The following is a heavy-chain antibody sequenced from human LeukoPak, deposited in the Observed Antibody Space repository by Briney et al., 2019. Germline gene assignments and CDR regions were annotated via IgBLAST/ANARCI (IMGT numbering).Heavy chain of an antibody. Sequence: SETLSLTCTVSGGSISSYYWSWIRQPPGKGLEWIGYIYYSGSTNYNPSLKSRVTISVDTSKNQFSLKLSSVTAADTAVYYCARVGMATIGEGFDYWGQGILVTVSS. J-gene: IGHJ4*02. D-gene: IGHD5-24*01. CDR2: IYYSGST. CDR3: ARVGMATIGEGFDY. CDR1: GGSISSYY. V-gene: IGHV4-59*01.